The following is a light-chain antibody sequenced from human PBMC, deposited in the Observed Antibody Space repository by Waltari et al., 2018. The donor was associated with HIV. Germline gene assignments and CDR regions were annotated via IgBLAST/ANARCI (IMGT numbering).Light chain of an antibody. V-gene: IGKV3-15*01. CDR1: QSLSNN. J-gene: IGKJ2*01. Sequence: EIVMTQSPATLSVSPGDRATLSCRASQSLSNNLAWYQQKPGQPPRLLIYGASSRATGIPARFSGSGSGTEFTLTISSLQSEDFAVYYCQQYADWPPKTFGQGTKLEIK. CDR2: GAS. CDR3: QQYADWPPKT.